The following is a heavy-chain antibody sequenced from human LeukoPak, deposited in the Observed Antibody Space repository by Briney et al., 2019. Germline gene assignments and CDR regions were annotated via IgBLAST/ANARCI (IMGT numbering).Heavy chain of an antibody. CDR3: ARRYSSSWYRNGMDV. Sequence: ASVKVSCKASRYTLTSYDINWVRQATGQGLEWMGWMNPNSGNTGYAQKFQGRVTMTRNTSISTAYMELSSLRSEDTAVYYCARRYSSSWYRNGMDVWGQGTTVTVSS. D-gene: IGHD6-13*01. CDR2: MNPNSGNT. J-gene: IGHJ6*02. V-gene: IGHV1-8*01. CDR1: RYTLTSYD.